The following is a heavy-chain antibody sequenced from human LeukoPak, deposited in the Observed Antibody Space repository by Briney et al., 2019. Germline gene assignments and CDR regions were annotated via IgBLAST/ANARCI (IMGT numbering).Heavy chain of an antibody. V-gene: IGHV3-23*01. CDR3: AKGAADYYDSSGYYGIDC. CDR1: GFTFSSYA. Sequence: LTGGSLRLSCAAAGFTFSSYATSWVRQAPGKGLEWVSAISGSGGSTYYADSVKGRFTISRDNSKITLYLQMNSLRDEDTAVYYCAKGAADYYDSSGYYGIDCWGQGTLVTVSS. J-gene: IGHJ4*02. D-gene: IGHD3-22*01. CDR2: ISGSGGST.